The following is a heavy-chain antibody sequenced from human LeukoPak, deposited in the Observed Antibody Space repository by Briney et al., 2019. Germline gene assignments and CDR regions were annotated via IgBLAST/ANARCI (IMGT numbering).Heavy chain of an antibody. CDR3: ARDRQYYYGSGRANWFDP. J-gene: IGHJ5*02. V-gene: IGHV3-23*01. D-gene: IGHD3-10*01. CDR2: ISGSGGST. Sequence: GGSLRLSCAASGFTFSSYAMSWVRQAPGKGLEWASAISGSGGSTYYADSVKGRFTISRDNSKNTLYLQMNSLRAEDTAVYYCARDRQYYYGSGRANWFDPWGQGTLVTVSS. CDR1: GFTFSSYA.